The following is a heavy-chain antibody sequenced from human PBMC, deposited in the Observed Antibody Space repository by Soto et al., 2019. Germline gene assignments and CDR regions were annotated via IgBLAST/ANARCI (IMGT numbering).Heavy chain of an antibody. CDR3: ARVVVGANYYCYGMDV. Sequence: QVQLVQSGAEVKKPGASVKVSCKASGYTFTSYGISWVRQAPGQGLEWMGWISAYNGNTNYAQKIQGRVNMTTGTSTSTGYMELRSLRSDDTAVYYCARVVVGANYYCYGMDVWGQGTTVTVSS. CDR2: ISAYNGNT. D-gene: IGHD1-26*01. CDR1: GYTFTSYG. J-gene: IGHJ6*02. V-gene: IGHV1-18*01.